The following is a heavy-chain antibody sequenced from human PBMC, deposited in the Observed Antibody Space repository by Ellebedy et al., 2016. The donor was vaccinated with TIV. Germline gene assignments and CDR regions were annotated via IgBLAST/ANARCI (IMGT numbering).Heavy chain of an antibody. CDR2: ISGHGLTT. CDR1: GFIFNSHG. J-gene: IGHJ4*02. CDR3: ARDIVVVPAAMPVGLGY. Sequence: PGGSLRLSCAASGFIFNSHGMHWVRQAPGKGLEWVAVISGHGLTTYYADSVKGRFTISRDNSNNTLYLQMKSLRAEDTAVYYCARDIVVVPAAMPVGLGYWGQGTLVTVSS. V-gene: IGHV3-30*03. D-gene: IGHD2-2*01.